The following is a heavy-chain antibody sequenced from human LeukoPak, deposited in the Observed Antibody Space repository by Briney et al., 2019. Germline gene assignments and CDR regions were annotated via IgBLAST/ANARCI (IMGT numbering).Heavy chain of an antibody. CDR2: VNPNSGGT. J-gene: IGHJ4*02. D-gene: IGHD4-11*01. Sequence: ASVKVSCKASGYSFTGYYMHWVRQAPGQGLEWMGWVNPNSGGTTYAQKFQGRVTMTRDTSFSTAYMELSRLRSDDTAVYYCAREGYSSYWGQGTLVTVSS. CDR1: GYSFTGYY. V-gene: IGHV1-2*02. CDR3: AREGYSSY.